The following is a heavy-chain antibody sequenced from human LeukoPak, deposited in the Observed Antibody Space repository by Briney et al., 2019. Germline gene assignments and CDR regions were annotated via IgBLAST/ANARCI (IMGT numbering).Heavy chain of an antibody. D-gene: IGHD4-11*01. J-gene: IGHJ4*02. Sequence: GGSLRLSCAASGFTFSSYEMNWVRQAPGKGLEWVSYISSSGSTIYYADSVKGRFTISRDNAKNSLYLQMNSLRAEDTAVYYCAPPGTTVTNDYWGQGTLVTVSS. V-gene: IGHV3-48*03. CDR1: GFTFSSYE. CDR3: APPGTTVTNDY. CDR2: ISSSGSTI.